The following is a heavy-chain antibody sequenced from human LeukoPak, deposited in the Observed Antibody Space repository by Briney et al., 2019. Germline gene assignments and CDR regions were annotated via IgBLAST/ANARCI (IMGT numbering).Heavy chain of an antibody. CDR1: GFTVSSNY. Sequence: GGSLRLSCAASGFTVSSNYMSWVRRAPGKGLELVSVIYSGGSTYYADSVKGRFTISRDNSKNTLYLQMNSLRAVDTAVYYCAISSGWYLGNFDYWGQGTLVTVSS. CDR3: AISSGWYLGNFDY. D-gene: IGHD6-19*01. J-gene: IGHJ4*02. V-gene: IGHV3-53*01. CDR2: IYSGGST.